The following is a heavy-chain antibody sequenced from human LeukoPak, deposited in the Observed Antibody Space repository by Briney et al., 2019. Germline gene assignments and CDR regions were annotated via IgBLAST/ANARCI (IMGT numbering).Heavy chain of an antibody. Sequence: GGSLRLSCAAPGFTFSSYGMHWVRQAPGKGLEWVAFIRYDGSNKYYADSVKGRFTISRDNSKNTLYLQMNSLRAEDTAVYYCAKGYDFWSGYYCDYWGQGTLVTVSS. V-gene: IGHV3-30*02. J-gene: IGHJ4*02. CDR2: IRYDGSNK. D-gene: IGHD3-3*01. CDR1: GFTFSSYG. CDR3: AKGYDFWSGYYCDY.